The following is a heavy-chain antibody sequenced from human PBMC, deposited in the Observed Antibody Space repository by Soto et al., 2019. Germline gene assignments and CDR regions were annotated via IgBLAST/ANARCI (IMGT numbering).Heavy chain of an antibody. J-gene: IGHJ4*02. CDR2: ISGSGGTT. CDR1: GFTFTVYA. D-gene: IGHD2-15*01. Sequence: GGSLRLSCAASGFTFTVYAMSWVRQAPGKGLEWVSTISGSGGTTNYADSVKGRFTISRDNSRNTLYLQMNSLRAEDTAVYHCAKDIGGRNDYWGPGTLVTVSS. V-gene: IGHV3-23*01. CDR3: AKDIGGRNDY.